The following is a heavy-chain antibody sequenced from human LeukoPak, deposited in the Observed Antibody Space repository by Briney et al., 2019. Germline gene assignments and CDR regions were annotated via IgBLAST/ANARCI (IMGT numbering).Heavy chain of an antibody. CDR3: ARGRAIENYDSSGYYFDY. J-gene: IGHJ4*02. CDR2: IYYSGST. Sequence: PSETLSLTCTVSGGSISSYYWSWIRQPPGKGLEWIGYIYYSGSTNYNPSLKSRVTISVDTSKNQFSLKLSSVTAADTAVYYCARGRAIENYDSSGYYFDYWGQGTLVTVSS. CDR1: GGSISSYY. D-gene: IGHD3-22*01. V-gene: IGHV4-59*12.